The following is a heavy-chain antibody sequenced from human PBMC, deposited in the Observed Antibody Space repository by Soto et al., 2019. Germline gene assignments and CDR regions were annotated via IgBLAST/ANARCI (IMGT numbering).Heavy chain of an antibody. V-gene: IGHV3-30*18. CDR2: ISYDGSNK. CDR1: GFTFSSYG. CDR3: AKGSGSYFNYGMAV. Sequence: PGGSLRLSCAASGFTFSSYGMHWVRQAPGKGLEWVAVISYDGSNKYYADSVKGRFTISRDNSKNTLYLQMNSLRAEDTAVYYCAKGSGSYFNYGMAVWGQGTTVTVSS. D-gene: IGHD1-26*01. J-gene: IGHJ6*02.